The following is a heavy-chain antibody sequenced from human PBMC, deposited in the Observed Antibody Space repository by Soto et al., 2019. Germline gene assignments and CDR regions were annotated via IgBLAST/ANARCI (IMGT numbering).Heavy chain of an antibody. Sequence: SETLSLTCAVSGGSISSGGYSWSWIRQPPGKGLEWIGYIYHSGSTYYNPSLKSRVTISVDRSKNQFSLKLSSVTAADTAVYYCARAVVGAYYFDYWGQGTTVTVSS. V-gene: IGHV4-30-2*01. CDR3: ARAVVGAYYFDY. J-gene: IGHJ4*03. CDR1: GGSISSGGYS. D-gene: IGHD1-26*01. CDR2: IYHSGST.